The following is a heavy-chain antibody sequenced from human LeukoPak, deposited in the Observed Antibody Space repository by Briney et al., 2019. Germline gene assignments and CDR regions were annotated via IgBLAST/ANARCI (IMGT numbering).Heavy chain of an antibody. V-gene: IGHV4-30-2*01. CDR2: IYHSGST. CDR1: GGSISSGGYS. Sequence: SQTLSLTCTVSGGSISSGGYSWSWIRQPPGKGLEWIGYIYHSGSTYYNPSLKSRVTVSVDRSKNQFSLKLSSVTAADTAVYYRARSSYSYGYYFDYWGQGTLVTVSS. CDR3: ARSSYSYGYYFDY. J-gene: IGHJ4*02. D-gene: IGHD5-18*01.